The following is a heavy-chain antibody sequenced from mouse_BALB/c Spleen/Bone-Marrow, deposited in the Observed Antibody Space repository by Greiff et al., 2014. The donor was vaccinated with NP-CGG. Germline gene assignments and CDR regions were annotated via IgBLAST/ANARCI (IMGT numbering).Heavy chain of an antibody. CDR2: INPTIDYT. CDR3: AREDFYSRSYAMDF. V-gene: IGHV1-7*01. Sequence: QVQLQQPGAELAKLGASVKMSCKASGYTFTNYCIHWVKQRPGQGLEWIGYINPTIDYTEYNQKFKDKATLTADKSSTTAYMQLSSLTSEDSAVYYCAREDFYSRSYAMDFWGQGTSVTVSS. J-gene: IGHJ4*01. CDR1: GYTFTNYC. D-gene: IGHD2-14*01.